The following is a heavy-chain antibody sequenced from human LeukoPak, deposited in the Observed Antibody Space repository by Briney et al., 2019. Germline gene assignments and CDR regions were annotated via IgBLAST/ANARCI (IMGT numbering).Heavy chain of an antibody. CDR3: ARQHQTIVVVIFDY. CDR2: ISYSGST. J-gene: IGHJ4*02. CDR1: GGSISSSSYY. D-gene: IGHD3-22*01. V-gene: IGHV4-39*01. Sequence: PSETLSLTCTVSGGSISSSSYYWGWIRQPPGKGLEWIGSISYSGSTYYNPSLRSRVTISVDTSKNQFSLKLSSVTAADTAVYYCARQHQTIVVVIFDYWGQGTLGTVSS.